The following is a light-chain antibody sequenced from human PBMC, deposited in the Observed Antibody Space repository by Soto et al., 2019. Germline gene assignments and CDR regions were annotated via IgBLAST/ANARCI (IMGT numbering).Light chain of an antibody. J-gene: IGKJ4*01. V-gene: IGKV1-12*01. CDR1: QGISSW. Sequence: DLPMTQAPSSVSASVGDRVTITCRASQGISSWVAWYQQKTGKAPKLLIYAASSLQSGVPSRFSGSGSGTDFTLTISSLQPEDFATYYCHQADSFPLALGGGTKVEIK. CDR2: AAS. CDR3: HQADSFPLA.